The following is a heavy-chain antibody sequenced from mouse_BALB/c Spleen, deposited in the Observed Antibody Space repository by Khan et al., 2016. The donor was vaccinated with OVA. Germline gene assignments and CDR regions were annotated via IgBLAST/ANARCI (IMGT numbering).Heavy chain of an antibody. CDR3: TRLFCKIFDY. CDR2: ISSGGAYT. Sequence: EVQLQESGGGLVKPGGPLKLSCAASGFTFSYYAMSWVRQTPEKRLDWVATISSGGAYTYYPDSVKGRFIISRDDATNILYLQISSLRSDGTAMYFCTRLFCKIFDYWGQGTSLTVSS. V-gene: IGHV5-9-3*01. J-gene: IGHJ2*02. CDR1: GFTFSYYA.